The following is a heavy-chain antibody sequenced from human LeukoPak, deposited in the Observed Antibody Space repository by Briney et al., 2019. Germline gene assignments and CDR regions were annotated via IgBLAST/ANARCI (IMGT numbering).Heavy chain of an antibody. CDR3: AREGPFGGVTTDRVDY. D-gene: IGHD3-16*01. CDR1: GGSISSYY. Sequence: PSETLSLTCTVSGGSISSYYWSWIRQPPGKGLEWIGYIYYSGSTNYNPSLKSRVTISVDTSKNQFSLKLSSVTAADTAVYYCAREGPFGGVTTDRVDYWGQGTLVTVSS. CDR2: IYYSGST. V-gene: IGHV4-59*12. J-gene: IGHJ4*02.